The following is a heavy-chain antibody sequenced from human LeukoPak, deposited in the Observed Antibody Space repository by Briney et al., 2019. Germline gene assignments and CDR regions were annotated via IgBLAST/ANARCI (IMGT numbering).Heavy chain of an antibody. J-gene: IGHJ4*02. CDR1: GGTFTSYA. V-gene: IGHV1-18*01. CDR3: ARDHYAAAAGTGY. CDR2: ISTFKGDT. Sequence: ASVKVSCKASGGTFTSYAITWVRQAPGQGLEWMGWISTFKGDTKYAQKFQDRVTMTTDTSTSTAYMELRSLRSDDTAVYYCARDHYAAAAGTGYWGQGTLVTVSP. D-gene: IGHD6-13*01.